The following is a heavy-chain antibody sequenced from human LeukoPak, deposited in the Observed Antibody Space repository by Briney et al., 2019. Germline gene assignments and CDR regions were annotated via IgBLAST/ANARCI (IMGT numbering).Heavy chain of an antibody. Sequence: ASVKVSCKASGGTFSSYAISWVRQAPGQGLEWMGGIIPIFGTANYAQKFQGRVTITADESTSTAYMELSSLRSEDTAVYYCARVRFLVWLFDYYYIDVWGKGTTVTVSS. CDR2: IIPIFGTA. J-gene: IGHJ6*03. CDR1: GGTFSSYA. V-gene: IGHV1-69*13. D-gene: IGHD3-3*01. CDR3: ARVRFLVWLFDYYYIDV.